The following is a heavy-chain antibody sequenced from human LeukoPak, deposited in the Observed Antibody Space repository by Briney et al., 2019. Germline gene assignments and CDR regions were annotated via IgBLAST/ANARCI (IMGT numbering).Heavy chain of an antibody. CDR1: GFTFSSYI. V-gene: IGHV3-21*01. J-gene: IGHJ3*02. Sequence: PGGSLRLSCAASGFTFSSYIMNWVRQSPGKGLEWVSSISSSSSYIYYADSVKGRFTISRDNAKNTLYLQMNSLRAEDTAVYYCARDGPDYDFWSGYFTGGAFDIWGQGTMVTVSS. CDR2: ISSSSSYI. D-gene: IGHD3-3*01. CDR3: ARDGPDYDFWSGYFTGGAFDI.